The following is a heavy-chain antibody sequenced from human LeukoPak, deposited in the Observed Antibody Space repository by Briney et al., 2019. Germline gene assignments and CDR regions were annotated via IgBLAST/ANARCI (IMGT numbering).Heavy chain of an antibody. CDR2: IHDSGST. J-gene: IGHJ4*02. D-gene: IGHD5-24*01. Sequence: SETLSLTCTVSGGSISNYYWSWIRQSPEKGLEWIGYIHDSGSTNYDPSLKSRVTISVDTSKNQFSLKLSSVTAADTAVYYCARLDAAAGRYLQFFYWGQGTLVTVSS. V-gene: IGHV4-59*08. CDR1: GGSISNYY. CDR3: ARLDAAAGRYLQFFY.